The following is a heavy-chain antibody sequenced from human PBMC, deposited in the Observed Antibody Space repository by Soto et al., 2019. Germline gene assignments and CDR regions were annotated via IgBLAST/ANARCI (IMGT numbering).Heavy chain of an antibody. Sequence: QVQLQESGPGLVKPSETLSLTCTVSGGSISSYYWSWIRQPPGKGLEWIGYIYYSGSTNYNPSLKSRVTISLDTSQNQFSLKLSSVTAAHTAVYYCARPGWRNAPYDAFDIWGQGTMVTVSS. V-gene: IGHV4-59*01. CDR2: IYYSGST. CDR1: GGSISSYY. D-gene: IGHD6-19*01. CDR3: ARPGWRNAPYDAFDI. J-gene: IGHJ3*02.